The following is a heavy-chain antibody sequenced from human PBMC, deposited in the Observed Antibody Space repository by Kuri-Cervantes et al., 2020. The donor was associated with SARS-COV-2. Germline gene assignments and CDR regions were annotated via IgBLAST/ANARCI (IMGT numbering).Heavy chain of an antibody. CDR3: TNVPTTVTHRYYHGMDG. CDR2: ISAYNGNT. Sequence: ASVKVSCKASGYTFTSYGISWVRQAPGQGLEWMGWISAYNGNTNYAQKLQGRVTMTTDTSTSTAYKELRRLRSHDTEVYYCTNVPTTVTHRYYHGMDGWGQGTAVTVSS. CDR1: GYTFTSYG. V-gene: IGHV1-18*01. J-gene: IGHJ6*02. D-gene: IGHD4-11*01.